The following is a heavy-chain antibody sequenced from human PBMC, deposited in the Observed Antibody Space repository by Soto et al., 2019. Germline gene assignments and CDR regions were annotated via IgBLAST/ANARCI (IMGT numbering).Heavy chain of an antibody. CDR3: AREGRSSYSSGWYYFDY. D-gene: IGHD6-19*01. Sequence: QVQLVQSGAEVKKPGASVKVSCKASGYTFTSYYMHWVRQAPGQGLEWMGIINPSGGSTSYAQKFQGRVTMTRDTSTSTVYMELRSLRSEDTAVYYCAREGRSSYSSGWYYFDYWGQGTLVTVSS. V-gene: IGHV1-46*01. CDR2: INPSGGST. CDR1: GYTFTSYY. J-gene: IGHJ4*02.